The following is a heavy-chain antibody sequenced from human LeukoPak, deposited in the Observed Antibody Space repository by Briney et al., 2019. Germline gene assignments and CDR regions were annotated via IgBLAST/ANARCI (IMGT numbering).Heavy chain of an antibody. CDR3: AREMGYSSGWYDVYYYGMDV. D-gene: IGHD6-19*01. Sequence: ASVKVSCKASGYTFTSYGISWVRQAPGQGLEWMGWISAYNGNTNYAQKLQGRVTMTTDTSTSTAYTELRSLRSDDTAVYYCAREMGYSSGWYDVYYYGMDVWGQGTTVTVSS. V-gene: IGHV1-18*01. J-gene: IGHJ6*02. CDR1: GYTFTSYG. CDR2: ISAYNGNT.